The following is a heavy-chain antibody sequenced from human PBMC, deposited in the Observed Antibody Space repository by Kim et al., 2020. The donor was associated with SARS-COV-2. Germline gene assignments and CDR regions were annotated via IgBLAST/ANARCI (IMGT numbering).Heavy chain of an antibody. CDR2: IGGDGGTT. Sequence: GGSLRLPCAASGFTFSSYAMSWVRQAPGKGLEWVSTIGGDGGTTYYADSVKGRFTISRDNSKNTLYLQMNSLRAEDTAVYYCAKRLSYSSGWYYFDYWGQGTLVTVSS. CDR1: GFTFSSYA. D-gene: IGHD6-19*01. CDR3: AKRLSYSSGWYYFDY. V-gene: IGHV3-23*01. J-gene: IGHJ4*02.